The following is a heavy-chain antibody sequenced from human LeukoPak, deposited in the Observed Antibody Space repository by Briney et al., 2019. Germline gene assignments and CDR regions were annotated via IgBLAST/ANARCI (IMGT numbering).Heavy chain of an antibody. J-gene: IGHJ3*02. Sequence: PSETLSLTCTVSGGSVSSGSYYWSWIRQPPGKGLEWIGYIYYSGSTNYNPSLKSRVTISVDTSKNQFSLKLSSVTAADTAVYYCASHKYCGGDCYHDAFDIWGQGTMVTVSS. V-gene: IGHV4-61*01. CDR2: IYYSGST. CDR3: ASHKYCGGDCYHDAFDI. D-gene: IGHD2-21*02. CDR1: GGSVSSGSYY.